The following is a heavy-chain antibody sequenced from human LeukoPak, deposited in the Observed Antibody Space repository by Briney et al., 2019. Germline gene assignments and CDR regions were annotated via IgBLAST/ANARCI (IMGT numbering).Heavy chain of an antibody. CDR1: GGSISSYH. Sequence: SETLSLTCTVSGGSISSYHWSWIRQPPGKGLEWIGYIYYSGSTNYNPSLKSRVTISVDTSKNQFSLKLSSVTAADTAVYYCATGRDGSGYFTPYFQHWGQGTLVTVSS. CDR3: ATGRDGSGYFTPYFQH. J-gene: IGHJ1*01. D-gene: IGHD3-22*01. CDR2: IYYSGST. V-gene: IGHV4-59*01.